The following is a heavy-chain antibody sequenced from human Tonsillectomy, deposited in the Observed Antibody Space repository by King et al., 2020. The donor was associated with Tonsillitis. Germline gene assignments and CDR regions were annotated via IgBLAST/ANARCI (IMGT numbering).Heavy chain of an antibody. Sequence: QLVQSGAEVKKPGESLKISCKGSGYSFTNYWIAWVRQMPGKGLEWMGIIYPGDSDTTYSPSFQGQVTISADKSVSTAYLQWSSLKASDTAIYYCARPSSPCSTFWYFDFWGQGTLVTVSS. J-gene: IGHJ4*02. CDR3: ARPSSPCSTFWYFDF. V-gene: IGHV5-51*01. CDR2: IYPGDSDT. D-gene: IGHD2-15*01. CDR1: GYSFTNYW.